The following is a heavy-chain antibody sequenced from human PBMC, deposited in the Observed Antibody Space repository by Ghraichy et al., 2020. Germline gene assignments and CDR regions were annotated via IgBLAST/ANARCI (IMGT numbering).Heavy chain of an antibody. CDR3: AKDPRPMYSSGWAY. J-gene: IGHJ4*02. V-gene: IGHV3-23*01. CDR2: ICVNGGST. Sequence: GGSLRLSCAASGFTFSNYAMSWVRQAPGKGLEWVSGICVNGGSTYYADSLKGRLTISRDNSKNPLYLQMNSLRAEDTAVYYCAKDPRPMYSSGWAYWGQGTLVTVSS. CDR1: GFTFSNYA. D-gene: IGHD6-19*01.